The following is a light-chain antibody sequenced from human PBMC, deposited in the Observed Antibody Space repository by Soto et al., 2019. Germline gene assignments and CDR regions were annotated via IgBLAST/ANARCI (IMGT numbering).Light chain of an antibody. Sequence: DSVMTQSPDPLAVSLGERATINCKSSQSVLYSSNNKNYLAWYQQKPGQPPKLLIYWASTRESGVHDRFSGSGSGTDFTLTISSLQAEDVAVYYCQQYYSTPYTFGQGTKLEIK. V-gene: IGKV4-1*01. CDR1: QSVLYSSNNKNY. CDR3: QQYYSTPYT. CDR2: WAS. J-gene: IGKJ2*01.